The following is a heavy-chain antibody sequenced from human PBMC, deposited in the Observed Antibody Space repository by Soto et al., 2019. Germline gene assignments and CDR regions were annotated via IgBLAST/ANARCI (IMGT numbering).Heavy chain of an antibody. CDR3: ARDQLSSGLYVWFDP. J-gene: IGHJ5*02. V-gene: IGHV4-59*01. Sequence: KPSETLSLTCTVSGGSISTYYWSWIRQPPGKGLEWIGYIYYDGSTSYNPSLRSRVTISVDTSKNQLSLILSSVTSADTAVYYCARDQLSSGLYVWFDPWGQGTLVTVSS. CDR2: IYYDGST. D-gene: IGHD6-25*01. CDR1: GGSISTYY.